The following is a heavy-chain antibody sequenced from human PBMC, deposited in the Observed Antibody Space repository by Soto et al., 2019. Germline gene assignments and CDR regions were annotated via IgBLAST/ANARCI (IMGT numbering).Heavy chain of an antibody. CDR1: GFTFSSYS. Sequence: GGSLRLSCAASGFTFSSYSMNWVRQAPGKGLEWVSSISSSSSYIYYADSVKGRFTISRDNAKNSLYLQMNSLRAEDTAVYYCARDPCSSTSCYPYYYMDVWGKGTTVTVSS. CDR2: ISSSSSYI. D-gene: IGHD2-2*01. V-gene: IGHV3-21*01. CDR3: ARDPCSSTSCYPYYYMDV. J-gene: IGHJ6*03.